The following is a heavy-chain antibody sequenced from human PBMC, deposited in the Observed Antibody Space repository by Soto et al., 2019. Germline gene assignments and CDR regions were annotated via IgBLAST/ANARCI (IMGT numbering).Heavy chain of an antibody. CDR3: ARDPAP. Sequence: QVQLQESGPGLVKPSETLSLTCTVSGGSITRGGYYWGWIRQHPRKGLEWIGYIYNSGTTYYNPSLKSRVTISVDTSKNQFSLKLTSVTAADTAVYYCARDPAPWGQGTLVTVSS. CDR2: IYNSGTT. V-gene: IGHV4-31*03. J-gene: IGHJ5*02. CDR1: GGSITRGGYY.